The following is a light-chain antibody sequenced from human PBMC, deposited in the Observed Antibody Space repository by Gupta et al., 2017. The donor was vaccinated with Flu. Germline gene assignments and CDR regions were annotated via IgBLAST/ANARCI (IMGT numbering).Light chain of an antibody. CDR2: GNT. CDR1: SFNIGADNY. V-gene: IGLV1-40*01. Sequence: VTIACTGGSFNIGADNYVHWNQFLQGKAHKDLIYGNTNRPSGVPVRFSGSKSGTSASLAITGLQAEDEGIYDCHSYDNRRNVRVFGGGTKLTVL. CDR3: HSYDNRRNVRV. J-gene: IGLJ3*02.